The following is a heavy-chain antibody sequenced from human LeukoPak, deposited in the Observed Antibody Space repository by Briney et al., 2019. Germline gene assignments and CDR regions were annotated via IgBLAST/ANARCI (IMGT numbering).Heavy chain of an antibody. CDR2: IWYDGSNK. CDR1: GFTFSRFG. CDR3: ARGGYYYYDSSGYYYSWFDP. Sequence: GRSLRLSCAASGFTFSRFGMHWVRQAPGKGLEWVAVIWYDGSNKEYADSVKGRFTISRDNSKNTLYLQMNSLRAEDTAVYYCARGGYYYYDSSGYYYSWFDPWGQGTLVTVSS. D-gene: IGHD3-22*01. V-gene: IGHV3-33*01. J-gene: IGHJ5*02.